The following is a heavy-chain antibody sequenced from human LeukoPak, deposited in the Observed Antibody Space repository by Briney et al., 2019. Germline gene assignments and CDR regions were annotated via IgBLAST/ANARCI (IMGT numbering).Heavy chain of an antibody. CDR1: GGSISSGDYY. J-gene: IGHJ6*03. Sequence: SQTLSLTCTVSGGSISSGDYYWSWIRQPPGKGLEGIGYIYYSGSTYYNPSHKNRVTISVDTSKNQFSLKLSSVTAADTAVYYCARAYCSSTSCYTDYYYMDVWGKGTTVTVSS. D-gene: IGHD2-2*02. CDR3: ARAYCSSTSCYTDYYYMDV. CDR2: IYYSGST. V-gene: IGHV4-30-4*08.